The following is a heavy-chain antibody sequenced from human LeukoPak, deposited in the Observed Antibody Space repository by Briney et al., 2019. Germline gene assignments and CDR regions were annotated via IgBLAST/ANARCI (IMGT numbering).Heavy chain of an antibody. CDR2: ISSGSDTM. J-gene: IGHJ4*02. V-gene: IGHV3-48*03. CDR1: GFTLSSHP. Sequence: GGSLRLSCAASGFTLSSHPMNWVRQAPGKGPEWVSYISSGSDTMYYADSAKGHFTVSRDNAKNSLFLEMNSLRAEDTAVYYCARATRNGYDYWGQGTLVTVSS. CDR3: ARATRNGYDY. D-gene: IGHD5-24*01.